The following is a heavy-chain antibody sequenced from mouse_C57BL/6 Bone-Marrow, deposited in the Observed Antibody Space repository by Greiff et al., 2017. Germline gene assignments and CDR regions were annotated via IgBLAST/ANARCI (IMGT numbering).Heavy chain of an antibody. CDR2: ISNGGGST. J-gene: IGHJ4*01. CDR1: GFTFSDYY. Sequence: DVQLQESGGGLVQPGGSLKLSCAASGFTFSDYYMYWVRQTPEKRLEWVAYISNGGGSTYYPDTVKGRFTISRDNAKNTLYLQMSRLKSEDTAMYYCASLTVGDAMDYWGQGTSVTVSS. CDR3: ASLTVGDAMDY. D-gene: IGHD1-1*01. V-gene: IGHV5-12*01.